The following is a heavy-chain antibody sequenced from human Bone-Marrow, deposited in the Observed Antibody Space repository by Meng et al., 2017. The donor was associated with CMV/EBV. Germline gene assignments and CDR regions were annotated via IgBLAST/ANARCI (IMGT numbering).Heavy chain of an antibody. V-gene: IGHV3-30*02. CDR3: AKEAFYYGD. CDR2: IPYDGSNQ. Sequence: GGSLRLSCAASGFNFSAYGMHWVRQVPGKGLEWVAFIPYDGSNQYYADSVKGRFTISRDNSKNTLFLQMNSLRAEDTAVYYCAKEAFYYGDWGQGTLVTVSS. J-gene: IGHJ4*02. CDR1: GFNFSAYG. D-gene: IGHD3-10*01.